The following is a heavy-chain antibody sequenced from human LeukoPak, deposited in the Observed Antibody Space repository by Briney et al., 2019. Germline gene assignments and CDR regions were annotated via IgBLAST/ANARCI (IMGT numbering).Heavy chain of an antibody. Sequence: PGGSLRLSCAASGFTFSSTSMNWVRQAPGKGLEWVSSISSGSSYIFYADSVKGRFTISRDSAKNSLYLQMNSLTAEDTAVYYCAREFFDREGGTTVLDYWGQGTLVTVSS. CDR2: ISSGSSYI. V-gene: IGHV3-21*01. D-gene: IGHD1-26*01. CDR3: AREFFDREGGTTVLDY. CDR1: GFTFSSTS. J-gene: IGHJ4*02.